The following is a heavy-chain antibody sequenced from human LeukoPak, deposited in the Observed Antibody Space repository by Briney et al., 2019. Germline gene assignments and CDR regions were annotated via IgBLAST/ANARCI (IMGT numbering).Heavy chain of an antibody. D-gene: IGHD6-6*01. J-gene: IGHJ4*02. CDR2: ISRSGSTI. CDR3: AGACGDVSLAADY. V-gene: IGHV3-11*01. CDR1: AFTFSDSY. Sequence: GGSLILAFGASAFTFSDSYMGSVRQDPGKGLGWVSYISRSGSTIYYAASVNGRFTISRDNAKNSQYLQMNGLGAEDTAVYYYAGACGDVSLAADYWGQGTLVSVSS.